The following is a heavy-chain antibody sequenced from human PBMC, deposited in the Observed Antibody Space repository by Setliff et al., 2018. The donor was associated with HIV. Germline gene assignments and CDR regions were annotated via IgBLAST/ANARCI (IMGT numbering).Heavy chain of an antibody. CDR2: ISSSSYYI. CDR1: GFTFSSYT. CDR3: TSIELAAMVPVDY. Sequence: PGGSLRLSCAASGFTFSSYTMNWVRQAPGKGLEWVSSISSSSYYIYYADSVKGRFTISRDNAKNSLFLQMNSLRAEDTAVYYCTSIELAAMVPVDYWGQGTLVTVSS. V-gene: IGHV3-21*01. D-gene: IGHD5-18*01. J-gene: IGHJ4*02.